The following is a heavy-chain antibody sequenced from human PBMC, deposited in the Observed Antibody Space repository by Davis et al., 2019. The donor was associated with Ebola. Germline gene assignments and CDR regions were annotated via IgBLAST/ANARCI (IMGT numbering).Heavy chain of an antibody. D-gene: IGHD1-20*01. CDR1: GFTFDDYA. J-gene: IGHJ4*02. V-gene: IGHV3-9*03. CDR2: ISWNRGSI. Sequence: SLKISCAASGFTFDDYAMHWVRQAPGKGLELVSGISWNRGSIGYADSVKGRFTISRDNAKNSLYLQMNSLRAEDMALYYCAKGPRYNWNDGGIDYWGQGTLVTVSS. CDR3: AKGPRYNWNDGGIDY.